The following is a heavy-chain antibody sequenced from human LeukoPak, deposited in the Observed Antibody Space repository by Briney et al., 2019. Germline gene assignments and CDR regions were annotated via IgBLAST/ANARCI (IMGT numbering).Heavy chain of an antibody. Sequence: LSLTCTVSIGSISNYYWSWIRQPPGKGLEWVGRMRNRANSYTTENAASVKGRFTLSRGDSRRLVFLQMNGLKMEDTAVYFCTTSPESGAHAFEIWGQGTLVTVSS. CDR3: TTSPESGAHAFEI. CDR2: MRNRANSYTT. CDR1: IGSISNYY. D-gene: IGHD1-14*01. V-gene: IGHV3-72*01. J-gene: IGHJ3*02.